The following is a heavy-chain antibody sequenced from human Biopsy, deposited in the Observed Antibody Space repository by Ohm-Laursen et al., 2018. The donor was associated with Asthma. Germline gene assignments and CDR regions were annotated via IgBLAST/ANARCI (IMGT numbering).Heavy chain of an antibody. CDR1: GGTFNTYV. D-gene: IGHD2-2*01. J-gene: IGHJ4*02. CDR3: ARKAGSCISRTCYSLDF. CDR2: INSVFGTT. V-gene: IGHV1-69*13. Sequence: SVKASCKSLGGTFNTYVIGWARQAPGQGLEWMGGINSVFGTTTYPQKFQDRATITADDSTSTVYMELSSLRSEDTAVYYCARKAGSCISRTCYSLDFWGQGTLVTVSS.